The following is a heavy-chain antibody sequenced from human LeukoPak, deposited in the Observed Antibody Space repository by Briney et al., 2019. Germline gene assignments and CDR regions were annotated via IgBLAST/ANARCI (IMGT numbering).Heavy chain of an antibody. J-gene: IGHJ4*02. CDR2: ISSSSSTI. Sequence: PGGSLRLSCAASGFTFSSYEMNWVRQAPGKGLEWVSYISSSSSTIYYADSVKGRFTISRDNAKNSLYLQMNSLRAEDTAVYYCARDRAAGTRGGFVPTYYFDYWGQGTLVTVSS. CDR1: GFTFSSYE. D-gene: IGHD6-13*01. CDR3: ARDRAAGTRGGFVPTYYFDY. V-gene: IGHV3-48*01.